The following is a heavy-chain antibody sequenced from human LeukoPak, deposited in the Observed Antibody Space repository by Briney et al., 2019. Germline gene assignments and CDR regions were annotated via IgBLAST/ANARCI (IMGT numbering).Heavy chain of an antibody. CDR3: ATGDYFDF. D-gene: IGHD3-10*01. J-gene: IGHJ4*02. CDR1: GYTFSGYY. CDR2: INPNGDVT. Sequence: ASVKVSCKASGYTFSGYYVHWVRQAPGQGLEWMGRINPNGDVTNYAQSFQGWVTLTRDTSISTAYMELSRLRSDDTAVYYCATGDYFDFWGQGTLVTVSS. V-gene: IGHV1-2*04.